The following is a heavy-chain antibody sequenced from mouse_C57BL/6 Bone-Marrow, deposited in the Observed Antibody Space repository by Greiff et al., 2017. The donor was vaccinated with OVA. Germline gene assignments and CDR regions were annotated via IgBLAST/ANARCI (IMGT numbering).Heavy chain of an antibody. CDR2: IYPGSGST. CDR1: GYTFTSYW. Sequence: QVQLQQPGAELVKPGASVKMSCKASGYTFTSYWITWVKQRPGQGLEWIGDIYPGSGSTNYNEKFKSKATLTVDTSSSTAYMQLSSLTSEDSAVYYCARPHYYYGSSHWYVDVWGTGPTVTVSS. D-gene: IGHD1-1*01. V-gene: IGHV1-55*01. J-gene: IGHJ1*03. CDR3: ARPHYYYGSSHWYVDV.